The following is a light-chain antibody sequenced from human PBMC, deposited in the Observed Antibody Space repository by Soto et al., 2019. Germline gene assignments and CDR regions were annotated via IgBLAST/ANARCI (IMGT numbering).Light chain of an antibody. V-gene: IGLV2-14*01. Sequence: QSLLTQPASVSGSPGQSITISCPGTSSDFGGYNYVSWYQQHPGKAPKLMIYDVSNRPSGVSNRFSGSKSGNTASLTISGLQAEDEADYYCSSYTSSSTYYVFGTGTKVTVL. CDR2: DVS. CDR1: SSDFGGYNY. CDR3: SSYTSSSTYYV. J-gene: IGLJ1*01.